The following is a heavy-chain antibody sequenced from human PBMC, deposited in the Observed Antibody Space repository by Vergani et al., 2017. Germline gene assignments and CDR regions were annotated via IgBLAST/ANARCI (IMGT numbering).Heavy chain of an antibody. D-gene: IGHD2-2*01. CDR2: MIPILGTA. CDR3: ARSEIGYCSSTSCSPHWYFDL. Sequence: QVQLVQSGAEVKKPGSSVKVSCKASGGTFSSYAISWVRQAPGQGLEWMGRMIPILGTANYAQKFQDRVTITADESTSTAYMELSSLRSEDTAVYYGARSEIGYCSSTSCSPHWYFDLWGRGTLVTVSS. V-gene: IGHV1-69*11. J-gene: IGHJ2*01. CDR1: GGTFSSYA.